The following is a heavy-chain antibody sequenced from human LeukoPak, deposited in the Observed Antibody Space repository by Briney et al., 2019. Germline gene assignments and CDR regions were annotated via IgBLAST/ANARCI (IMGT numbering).Heavy chain of an antibody. CDR3: ARERAYERGPHDAFDI. CDR2: MYYSGST. CDR1: GGSISSGGYY. D-gene: IGHD3-22*01. V-gene: IGHV4-30-4*01. Sequence: SETLSLTCTVSGGSISSGGYYWSWIRQPPGTGLEWIGYMYYSGSTYYNPSLKSRVTISIDTSKNQFSLKLNSVTAADTAVYYCARERAYERGPHDAFDIWGQGTMVTVSS. J-gene: IGHJ3*02.